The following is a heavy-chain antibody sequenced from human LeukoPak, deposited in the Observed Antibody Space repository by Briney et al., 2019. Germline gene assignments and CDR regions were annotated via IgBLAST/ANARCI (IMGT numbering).Heavy chain of an antibody. Sequence: GASVKVSCKASGFTFTSYDINWVRQASGQGLEWMGWMNPNNSNTGYAQKFQGRVTMTRDTSISTAYMELRGLRSEDTAVYYCVRDGEGAAISVNYWFDPWGQGTLVTVSS. CDR3: VRDGEGAAISVNYWFDP. CDR1: GFTFTSYD. D-gene: IGHD2-2*02. V-gene: IGHV1-8*01. J-gene: IGHJ5*02. CDR2: MNPNNSNT.